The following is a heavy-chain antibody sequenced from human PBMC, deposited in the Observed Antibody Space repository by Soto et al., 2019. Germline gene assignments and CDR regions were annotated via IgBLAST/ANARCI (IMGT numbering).Heavy chain of an antibody. Sequence: SVKVSCKASGGTFSSYAISWVRQAPGQGLEWMGRIIPIGGSTNYAQKFQGRVTMTRDTSTSTVYMELSSLRSEDTAVYYCATDGYCSGGSCYSLLDYMDVWGKGTTVTVSS. CDR2: IIPIGGST. D-gene: IGHD2-15*01. V-gene: IGHV1-69*04. J-gene: IGHJ6*03. CDR1: GGTFSSYA. CDR3: ATDGYCSGGSCYSLLDYMDV.